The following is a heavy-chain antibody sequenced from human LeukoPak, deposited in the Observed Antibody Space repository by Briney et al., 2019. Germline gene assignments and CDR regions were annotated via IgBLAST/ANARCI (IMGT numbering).Heavy chain of an antibody. D-gene: IGHD4-17*01. Sequence: PSETLSLTCTVSGGSISSSYWSWIRQPPGKGLEWIGYIFYSGTAIYNPSLKSRVTISVDTSKNQFSLKLSSVTAADTAVYYCARLRFDAFDIWGQGTMVTVSS. CDR3: ARLRFDAFDI. CDR1: GGSISSSY. V-gene: IGHV4-59*01. J-gene: IGHJ3*02. CDR2: IFYSGTA.